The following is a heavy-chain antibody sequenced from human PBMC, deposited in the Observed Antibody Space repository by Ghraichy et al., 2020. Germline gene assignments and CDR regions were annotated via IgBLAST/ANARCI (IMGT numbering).Heavy chain of an antibody. CDR1: GFTFSSYA. CDR2: ISGSGGST. D-gene: IGHD3-10*01. J-gene: IGHJ4*02. CDR3: AKDGYYYYGSGSYYSY. Sequence: GGSLRLSCAASGFTFSSYAMSWVRQAPGKGLEWVSAISGSGGSTNYADSVKGRFTISRDNSKNTLYLQMNSLRGEDTAVYYCAKDGYYYYGSGSYYSYWGQGSLVTVSS. V-gene: IGHV3-23*01.